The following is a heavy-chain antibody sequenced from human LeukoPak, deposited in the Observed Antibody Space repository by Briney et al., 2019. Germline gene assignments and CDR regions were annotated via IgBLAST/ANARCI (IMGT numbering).Heavy chain of an antibody. Sequence: GATVKISCKVSGYTFTDYYMDWVQQPPGKGLEWMGLVDPEDGETIYAEKFQGRVTITADTSTDTAYMERSNLRSEDRPVYYCGRMEHCSGGSWPERGQGAMASVSS. D-gene: IGHD2-15*01. V-gene: IGHV1-69-2*01. CDR3: GRMEHCSGGSWPE. CDR2: VDPEDGET. CDR1: GYTFTDYY. J-gene: IGHJ4*02.